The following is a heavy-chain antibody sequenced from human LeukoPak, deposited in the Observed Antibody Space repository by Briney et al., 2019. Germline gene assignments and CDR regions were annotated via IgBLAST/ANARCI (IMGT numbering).Heavy chain of an antibody. D-gene: IGHD4-17*01. J-gene: IGHJ4*02. Sequence: SETLSLTCTVSGGSISSGGYYWSWIRQHPRKSLEWIGYIYYSGSTYYNPSLKSRVTISVDTSKNQFSLKLSSVTAADTAVYYCARVTTVTTAPEFDYWGQGTLVTVSS. CDR2: IYYSGST. V-gene: IGHV4-31*03. CDR3: ARVTTVTTAPEFDY. CDR1: GGSISSGGYY.